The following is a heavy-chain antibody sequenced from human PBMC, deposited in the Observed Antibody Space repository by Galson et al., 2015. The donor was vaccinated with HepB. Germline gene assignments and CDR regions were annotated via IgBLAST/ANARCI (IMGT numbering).Heavy chain of an antibody. V-gene: IGHV4-31*03. Sequence: TLSLTCTVSGYSISSGGYYWNWIRQHPRKGPEWIGYIFYGEETYYNPSLKSRATISVDTSKNLLSLNLTSVTDADTAVYYCVRDFSLWGLGTLVTVSS. CDR2: IFYGEET. D-gene: IGHD3-3*01. CDR3: VRDFSL. CDR1: GYSISSGGYY. J-gene: IGHJ4*02.